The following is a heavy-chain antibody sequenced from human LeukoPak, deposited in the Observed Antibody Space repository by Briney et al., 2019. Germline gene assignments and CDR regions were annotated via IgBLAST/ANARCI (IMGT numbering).Heavy chain of an antibody. CDR3: ARDRSYYDSSGYY. Sequence: GGSLRLSCGASGFTFSSYEMNWVRQAPGKGLEWVSYISSSGSTIYYADSVKGRFTISRDNAKNSLYLQMNSLRAEDTAVYYCARDRSYYDSSGYYWGQGTLVTVSS. V-gene: IGHV3-48*03. CDR1: GFTFSSYE. D-gene: IGHD3-22*01. CDR2: ISSSGSTI. J-gene: IGHJ4*02.